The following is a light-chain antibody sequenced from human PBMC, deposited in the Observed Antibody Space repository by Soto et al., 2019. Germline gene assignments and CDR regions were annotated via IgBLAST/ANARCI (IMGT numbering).Light chain of an antibody. CDR1: QSINNW. J-gene: IGKJ1*01. V-gene: IGKV1-5*03. CDR3: QQYSSDST. CDR2: RAS. Sequence: DIRMTQSPSTLSASVGDRVPITCRASQSINNWLAWYQQKPGKAPKLLIYRASSLENGVPSRFSGRGSGTEFIFTITSLQPDDFATYYCQQYSSDSTFGQGTKVEIK.